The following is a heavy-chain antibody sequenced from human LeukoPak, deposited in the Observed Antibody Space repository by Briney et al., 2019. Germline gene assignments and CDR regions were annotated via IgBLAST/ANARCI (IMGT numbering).Heavy chain of an antibody. CDR2: IDPSDSYT. CDR3: AREGRSYGAFDI. D-gene: IGHD1-26*01. V-gene: IGHV5-10-1*01. CDR1: GYTFTNYW. J-gene: IGHJ3*02. Sequence: GESLKISCKGSGYTFTNYWITWVRQMPGKGLEWMGKIDPSDSYTNSSPSFQGHVTISADKSISTAYLQWSSLKASDIAMYYCAREGRSYGAFDIWGQGTMVTVSS.